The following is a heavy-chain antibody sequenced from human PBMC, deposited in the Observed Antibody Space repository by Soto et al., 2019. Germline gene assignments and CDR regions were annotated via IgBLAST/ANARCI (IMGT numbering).Heavy chain of an antibody. V-gene: IGHV4-59*08. CDR1: GGSISKFY. D-gene: IGHD3-16*01. CDR3: ARTVLGPDLLAYSFVDYYYYMDV. CDR2: VYYTGST. J-gene: IGHJ6*03. Sequence: QVQLQESGPGLVRPSETLSLTCAVSGGSISKFYWSWIRQPPGKGLEWIGYVYYTGSTSYNPSLKRRVTFSADSSRGQFSLRLNSVTAADTAVYYCARTVLGPDLLAYSFVDYYYYMDVWGQGTTVTVSS.